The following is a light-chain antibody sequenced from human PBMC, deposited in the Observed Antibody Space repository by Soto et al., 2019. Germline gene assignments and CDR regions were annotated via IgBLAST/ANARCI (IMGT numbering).Light chain of an antibody. J-gene: IGKJ5*01. V-gene: IGKV3-20*01. CDR1: QTITNSY. Sequence: EIVLTQSPGTLSLSPGERATLSCRASQTITNSYLAWYQQKPGQPPRLLIYGASSRATGVPDRFSGSGSGTDFTLTISRLEPEDFAVYYCQQYGSSPGITFGQGTRLEI. CDR3: QQYGSSPGIT. CDR2: GAS.